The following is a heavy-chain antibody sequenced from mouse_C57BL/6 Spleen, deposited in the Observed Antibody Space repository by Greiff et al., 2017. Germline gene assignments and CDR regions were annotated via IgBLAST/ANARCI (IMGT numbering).Heavy chain of an antibody. CDR1: GYAFTNYL. J-gene: IGHJ1*03. Sequence: QVQLNESGAELVRPGTSVKVSCKASGYAFTNYLIEWVKQRPGQGLEWIGVINPGSGGTNYNEKFKGKATLTADKSSSTAYMQLSSLTSEDSAVYFCARQDGSSYWYFDVWGTGTTVTVSS. D-gene: IGHD1-1*01. CDR3: ARQDGSSYWYFDV. CDR2: INPGSGGT. V-gene: IGHV1-54*01.